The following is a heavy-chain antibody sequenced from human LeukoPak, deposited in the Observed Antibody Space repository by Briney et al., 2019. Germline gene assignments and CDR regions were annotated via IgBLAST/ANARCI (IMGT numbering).Heavy chain of an antibody. CDR2: ISGSGNGA. Sequence: GGSLRLSCAVSGLNFSDYAMSWVRQAPGKGLEWVSAISGSGNGAYYADSVKGRFAISRDNSKNTLYLQMNSLRAEDTAVYYCAKDRGLTMVRGVFDYWGQGTLVTVSS. J-gene: IGHJ4*02. V-gene: IGHV3-23*01. D-gene: IGHD3-10*01. CDR3: AKDRGLTMVRGVFDY. CDR1: GLNFSDYA.